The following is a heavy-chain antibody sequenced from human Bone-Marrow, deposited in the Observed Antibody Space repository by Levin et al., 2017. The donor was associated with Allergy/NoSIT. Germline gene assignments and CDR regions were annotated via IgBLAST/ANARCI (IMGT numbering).Heavy chain of an antibody. V-gene: IGHV2-70*11. D-gene: IGHD5-12*01. CDR3: ARTAQDLRLAAVDM. Sequence: QTLSLTCTFSGFSLSTSGMCVGWIRQPPGKALEWLARIDWDDDTYYSTSLKTRLTISKDTSTNQVFLTLTHMDPVDTATYYCARTAQDLRLAAVDMWGQGTMVTVSS. J-gene: IGHJ3*02. CDR2: IDWDDDT. CDR1: GFSLSTSGMC.